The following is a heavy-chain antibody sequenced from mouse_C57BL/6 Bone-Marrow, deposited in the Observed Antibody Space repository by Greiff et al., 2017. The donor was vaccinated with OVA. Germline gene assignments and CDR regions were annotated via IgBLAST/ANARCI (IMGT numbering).Heavy chain of an antibody. D-gene: IGHD1-1*01. CDR2: ISYDGSN. Sequence: EVKLEESGPGLVKPSQSLSLTCSVTGYSITSGYYWNWIRQFPGNKLEWMGYISYDGSNNYNPSLKNRISITRDTSKNQFFLKLNSVTTEDTATYYCALYYYGRRYFDVWGTGTTVTVSS. J-gene: IGHJ1*03. CDR1: GYSITSGYY. CDR3: ALYYYGRRYFDV. V-gene: IGHV3-6*01.